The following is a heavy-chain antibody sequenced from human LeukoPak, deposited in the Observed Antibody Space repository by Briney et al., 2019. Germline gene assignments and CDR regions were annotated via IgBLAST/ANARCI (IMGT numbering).Heavy chain of an antibody. V-gene: IGHV4-59*08. D-gene: IGHD3-22*01. Sequence: SETLSLTCTVSGGSISSYYWRWIRQPPGKGLEWIGYIYYSGSTNYNPSLKSRVTISVDTSKNQFSLKLSSVTAADTAVYYCARQINYYDSSPLAYWGQGTLVTVSS. CDR1: GGSISSYY. CDR3: ARQINYYDSSPLAY. CDR2: IYYSGST. J-gene: IGHJ4*02.